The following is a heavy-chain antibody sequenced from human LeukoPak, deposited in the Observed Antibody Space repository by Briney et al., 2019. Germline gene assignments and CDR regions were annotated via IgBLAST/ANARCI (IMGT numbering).Heavy chain of an antibody. CDR2: ISDSAGST. J-gene: IGHJ4*02. Sequence: QPGGSLRLSCAASGFTFTSYAMSWVRQAPGKGQEWVSSISDSAGSTYYADSVKGRFTISRDNSKDTLYLQMNSLRAEDTAVYYCAKNRDPQLERGSDYWGQGTLVTVSS. V-gene: IGHV3-23*01. CDR3: AKNRDPQLERGSDY. CDR1: GFTFTSYA. D-gene: IGHD1-14*01.